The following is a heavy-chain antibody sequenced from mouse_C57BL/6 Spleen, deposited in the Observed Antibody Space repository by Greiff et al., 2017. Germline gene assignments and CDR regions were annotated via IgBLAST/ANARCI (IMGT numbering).Heavy chain of an antibody. D-gene: IGHD1-1*01. V-gene: IGHV5-4*03. J-gene: IGHJ2*01. CDR1: GYTFSSYA. Sequence: EVKVVESGGGLVKPGGSLKLSCAASGYTFSSYAMSWVRQTPEKRLEWVATISDGGSYTYYPDNVKGRFTISSDNANNNLYLQMSHLKSVDTDMYYCASAHYYSRKEYYFDYWGQGTTLTVSS. CDR3: ASAHYYSRKEYYFDY. CDR2: ISDGGSYT.